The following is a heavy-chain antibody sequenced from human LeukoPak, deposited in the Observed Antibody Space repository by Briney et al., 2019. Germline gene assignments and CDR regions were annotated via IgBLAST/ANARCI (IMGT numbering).Heavy chain of an antibody. CDR1: GFTFSSYG. J-gene: IGHJ5*02. CDR2: ISYDGSNK. D-gene: IGHD3-10*01. CDR3: AKDRGRSHYYGSGSYLFDP. V-gene: IGHV3-30*18. Sequence: GGSLRLSCAASGFTFSSYGMHWVRQAPGKGLEWVAVISYDGSNKYYADSVKGRFTISRDNSKNTLYLQMNSLRAEDTAVYYCAKDRGRSHYYGSGSYLFDPWGQGTLVTVSS.